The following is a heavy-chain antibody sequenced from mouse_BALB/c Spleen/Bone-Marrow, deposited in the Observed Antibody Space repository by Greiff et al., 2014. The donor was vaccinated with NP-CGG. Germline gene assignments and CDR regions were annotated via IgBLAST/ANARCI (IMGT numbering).Heavy chain of an antibody. CDR3: ARDYGYAMDY. J-gene: IGHJ4*01. CDR1: GITFSSFG. CDR2: ISSGSSTI. D-gene: IGHD1-1*01. V-gene: IGHV5-17*02. Sequence: VQLQQPGGGLVQPGGSRKLSCAASGITFSSFGMHWVRQAPEKGLEWVAYISSGSSTIYYADTVKGRFTISRDNPKNTLFLQMTSLRSEDTAMYYCARDYGYAMDYWGQGTSVTVSS.